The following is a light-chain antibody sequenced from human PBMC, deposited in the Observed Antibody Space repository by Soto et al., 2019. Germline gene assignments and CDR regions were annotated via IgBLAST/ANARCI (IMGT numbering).Light chain of an antibody. J-gene: IGKJ4*01. CDR1: QSITTW. Sequence: DIQMTQSPSTLSASVGDRVTITCRASQSITTWLAWYQQEPGKAPKLLIYDASSLESGVPSRFSGSGSGTEFTLTISSLQPDDCATYYCQQYNSYPHTFGRGSKLEIK. V-gene: IGKV1-5*01. CDR2: DAS. CDR3: QQYNSYPHT.